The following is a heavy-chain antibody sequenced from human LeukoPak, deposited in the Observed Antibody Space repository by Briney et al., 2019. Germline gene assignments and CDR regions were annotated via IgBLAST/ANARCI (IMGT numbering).Heavy chain of an antibody. CDR3: ARAVTTTTHPKFDY. V-gene: IGHV4-31*03. CDR2: IYYSGST. CDR1: GGSISSGGYY. J-gene: IGHJ4*02. Sequence: SETLSLTCTVSGGSISSGGYYWSWIRQHPGKGLEWIGYIYYSGSTSYNPSLKSRVTISVDTSKNQFSLKLSSVTAADTAVYYCARAVTTTTHPKFDYWGQGTLVTVSS. D-gene: IGHD4-17*01.